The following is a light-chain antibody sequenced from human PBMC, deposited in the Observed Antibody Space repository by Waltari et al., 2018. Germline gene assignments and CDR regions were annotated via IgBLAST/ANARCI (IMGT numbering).Light chain of an antibody. CDR2: EVS. J-gene: IGLJ2*01. CDR3: SSYAGSNNLV. Sequence: QSALTQPPSASGSPGQSVTISCTGTSSDVGGYNYVSWYQPHPGKAPKLMIYEVSKRPSGVPDCFSGSKSGNTASLTVSGLEAEDEADYYCSSYAGSNNLVFGGGTKLTVL. CDR1: SSDVGGYNY. V-gene: IGLV2-8*01.